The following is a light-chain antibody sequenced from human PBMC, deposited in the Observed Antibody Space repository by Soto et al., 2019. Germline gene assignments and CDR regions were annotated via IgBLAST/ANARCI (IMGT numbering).Light chain of an antibody. CDR2: GVS. J-gene: IGKJ1*01. CDR1: QSVSASQ. Sequence: IILTHSRCTLSVSPWERATLACRTSQSVSASQLAWYQQKPGQAPRLLIYGVSNRATSIPARFSGSGSGAHFTLTIDRLEPEDFAVYFCQQYTQSLWTFGQGTKVDIK. CDR3: QQYTQSLWT. V-gene: IGKV3-20*01.